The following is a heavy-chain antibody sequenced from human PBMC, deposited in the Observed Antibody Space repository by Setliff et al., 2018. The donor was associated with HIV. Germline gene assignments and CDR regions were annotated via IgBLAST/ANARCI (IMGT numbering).Heavy chain of an antibody. CDR1: GYSFTDYF. Sequence: ASVKVSCKASGYSFTDYFIHWVRQAPGRGLEWMGWISPHSGGTRTTRTFRGRVTMTRDTSINTAYMELSGVRSDDTAVYYCARTSLPSYDTLTGYYSPEPWGQGTLVTVSS. D-gene: IGHD3-9*01. CDR2: ISPHSGGT. J-gene: IGHJ5*02. CDR3: ARTSLPSYDTLTGYYSPEP. V-gene: IGHV1-2*02.